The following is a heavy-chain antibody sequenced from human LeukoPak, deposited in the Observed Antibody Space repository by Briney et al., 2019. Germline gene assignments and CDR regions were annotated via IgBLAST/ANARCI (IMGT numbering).Heavy chain of an antibody. CDR2: IKQDGTEK. Sequence: GGSLRLSCAASGFTFSNYWMNWVRQAPGKGLEWVANIKQDGTEKYYLDSVKGRFTISRDNAKNSLYLQMNSLRAADTAVYYCASDGGDHCSSTSCYYDIWGQGTMVTVSS. J-gene: IGHJ3*02. V-gene: IGHV3-7*01. D-gene: IGHD2-2*01. CDR1: GFTFSNYW. CDR3: ASDGGDHCSSTSCYYDI.